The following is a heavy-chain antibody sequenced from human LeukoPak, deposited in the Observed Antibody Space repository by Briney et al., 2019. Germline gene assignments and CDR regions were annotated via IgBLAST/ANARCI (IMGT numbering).Heavy chain of an antibody. Sequence: GGSLRLSCAASGFSFTNYAMNWVRQAPGKGLEWVSGISGSGFTTYYADSVKGRFTVSRDNSKNTLYLQMNSLRAEDTAVYYCAKTNFYYYVMDVWGQGTTVTVSS. J-gene: IGHJ6*02. CDR1: GFSFTNYA. V-gene: IGHV3-23*01. CDR3: AKTNFYYYVMDV. CDR2: ISGSGFTT.